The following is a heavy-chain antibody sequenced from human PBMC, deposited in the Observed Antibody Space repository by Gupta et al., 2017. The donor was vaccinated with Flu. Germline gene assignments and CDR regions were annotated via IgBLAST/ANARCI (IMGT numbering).Heavy chain of an antibody. CDR1: GSTVSPVC. J-gene: IGHJ4*02. Sequence: EGQLVESGGGLIQPGGSLRLSCAVSGSTVSPVCMNWVRQAPGKGLEWVSGICSDEHIHYTDSVKGRFTISRDRSKNTVYLQMNRLRVEDTAVYYCATESGGSDSDSWGFDSWGQGTLVTASS. CDR2: ICSDEHI. D-gene: IGHD3-10*01. V-gene: IGHV3-53*01. CDR3: ATESGGSDSDSWGFDS.